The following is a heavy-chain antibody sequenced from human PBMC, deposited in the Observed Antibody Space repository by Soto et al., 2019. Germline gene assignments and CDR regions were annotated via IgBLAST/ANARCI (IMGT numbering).Heavy chain of an antibody. V-gene: IGHV3-21*01. CDR3: AREQGAAAGYYFDY. Sequence: GGSLSLSCAASGFTFRFDSMNWVRQAPGKGLEWVSSISSSSSYIYYADSVKGRITISRDNAKNSLYLQMNSLRAEDTAVYYCAREQGAAAGYYFDYWGQGTLVTVSS. CDR1: GFTFRFDS. D-gene: IGHD6-13*01. CDR2: ISSSSSYI. J-gene: IGHJ4*02.